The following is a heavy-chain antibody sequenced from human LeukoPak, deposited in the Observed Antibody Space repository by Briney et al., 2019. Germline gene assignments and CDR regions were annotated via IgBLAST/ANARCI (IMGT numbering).Heavy chain of an antibody. Sequence: SVKVSGKASGGTFSSYAISWVRQAPGQGLEWMGGIIPIFGTANYAQKFQGRVTITADKSTSTAYMELSSLRSEDTAVYYCARGMVRGVIIIHWFDPWGQGTLVTVSS. CDR2: IIPIFGTA. CDR3: ARGMVRGVIIIHWFDP. D-gene: IGHD3-10*01. J-gene: IGHJ5*02. V-gene: IGHV1-69*06. CDR1: GGTFSSYA.